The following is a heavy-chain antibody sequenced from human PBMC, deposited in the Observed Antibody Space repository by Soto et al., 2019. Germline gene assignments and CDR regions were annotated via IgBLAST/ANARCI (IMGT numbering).Heavy chain of an antibody. CDR2: INAYNGNT. D-gene: IGHD6-19*01. V-gene: IGHV1-18*01. CDR1: GYTFTSYG. J-gene: IGHJ4*02. CDR3: ARYPVAGTYYDY. Sequence: AASVKVSCKASGYTFTSYGISWVRQAPGQGLEWMGWINAYNGNTNYAQKLQGRVTMTTDTSTSTAYMALRSLRSDDTAVYYCARYPVAGTYYDYWGQGALVTVS.